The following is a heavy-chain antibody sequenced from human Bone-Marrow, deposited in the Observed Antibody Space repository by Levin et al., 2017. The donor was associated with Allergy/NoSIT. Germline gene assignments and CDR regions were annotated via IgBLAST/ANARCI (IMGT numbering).Heavy chain of an antibody. D-gene: IGHD1-26*01. CDR2: IDWDDDK. Sequence: SGPTLVKPKWTLTLTCTYSGFSLRTDGMRVSWVRQPPGKALEWLARIDWDDDKFYSTSLRTRLTISKDTSKNQVVLTMTDMDPEDTATYFCARDSIVGDTSNYYYYGMDVWGQGTTVTVSS. J-gene: IGHJ6*02. V-gene: IGHV2-70*04. CDR1: GFSLRTDGMR. CDR3: ARDSIVGDTSNYYYYGMDV.